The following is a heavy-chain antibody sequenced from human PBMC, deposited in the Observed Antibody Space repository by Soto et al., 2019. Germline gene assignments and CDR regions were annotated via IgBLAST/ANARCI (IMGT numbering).Heavy chain of an antibody. CDR3: ARDQTHPYDSSGYVDY. J-gene: IGHJ4*02. V-gene: IGHV3-21*01. CDR1: GFTFSSYS. Sequence: GGSLRLSCAASGFTFSSYSMNWVRQAPGKGLEWVSSVSSSSSYIYYADSVKGRFTISRDNAKNSLYLQMNSLRAEDTAVYYCARDQTHPYDSSGYVDYWGQGTLVTVSS. CDR2: VSSSSSYI. D-gene: IGHD3-22*01.